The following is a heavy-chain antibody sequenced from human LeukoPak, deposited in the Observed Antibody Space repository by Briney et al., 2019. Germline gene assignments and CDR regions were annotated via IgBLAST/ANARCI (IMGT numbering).Heavy chain of an antibody. CDR3: ARTGYGSGSYYIRRYFDY. J-gene: IGHJ4*02. V-gene: IGHV1-2*02. CDR2: INPNSGGT. Sequence: ASVKVSCKASGYTFTGYYMHWVRQAPGQGLEWMGWINPNSGGTNYAQKFQGRVTMTRDTSISTAYMELSRLRSDDTAVYYCARTGYGSGSYYIRRYFDYWGQGTLVTVSS. CDR1: GYTFTGYY. D-gene: IGHD3-10*01.